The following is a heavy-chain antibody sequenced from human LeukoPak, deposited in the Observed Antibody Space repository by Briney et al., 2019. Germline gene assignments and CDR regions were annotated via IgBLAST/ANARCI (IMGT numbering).Heavy chain of an antibody. Sequence: SETLSLTCAVYGGSFSGYYWSWIRQPPGKGLEWIGEINHSGSTNYNPSLKSRVTISVDTSKNQFSVKLSSVPAADTAVYYCARGNYYDSSGYYYWGQGTLVTVSS. J-gene: IGHJ4*02. CDR2: INHSGST. CDR3: ARGNYYDSSGYYY. D-gene: IGHD3-22*01. CDR1: GGSFSGYY. V-gene: IGHV4-34*01.